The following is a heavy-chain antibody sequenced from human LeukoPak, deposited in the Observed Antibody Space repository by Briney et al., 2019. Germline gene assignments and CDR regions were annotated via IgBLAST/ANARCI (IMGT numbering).Heavy chain of an antibody. J-gene: IGHJ4*02. CDR3: AKEKAGITGNTWDY. V-gene: IGHV3-23*01. D-gene: IGHD1-7*01. CDR2: IKGSAINT. Sequence: GGSLRLSCAASGFTFGSYAMTWVRQAPGKGLEWVSAIKGSAINTYYTDSVKGRFTISRDNSKNTLYLQMNSLRAEDTAIYYCAKEKAGITGNTWDYWGPGTLVTVSS. CDR1: GFTFGSYA.